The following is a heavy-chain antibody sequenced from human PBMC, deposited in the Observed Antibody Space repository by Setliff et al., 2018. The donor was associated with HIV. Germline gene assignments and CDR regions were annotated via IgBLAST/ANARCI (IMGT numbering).Heavy chain of an antibody. D-gene: IGHD1-26*01. Sequence: PSETLSLTCTVSGGSISSGSYYWSWIRQPAGKGLEWIGRIYTSGSSNYNPSLKSRVSISLDTSKKQVSLKLSSVTAADTAVYYCARPYIGSSSWYSEYWSPGTLVTVSS. CDR3: ARPYIGSSSWYSEY. V-gene: IGHV4-61*02. CDR2: IYTSGSS. CDR1: GGSISSGSYY. J-gene: IGHJ4*02.